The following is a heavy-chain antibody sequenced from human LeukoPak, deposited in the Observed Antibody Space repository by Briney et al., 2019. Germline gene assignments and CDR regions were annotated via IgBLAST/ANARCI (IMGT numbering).Heavy chain of an antibody. CDR1: GYSFTNYY. J-gene: IGHJ4*02. CDR2: INPTGGST. Sequence: ASVKVSFKASGYSFTNYYMHWVRQAPGQGLEWMGIINPTGGSTSYAQKFQGRVTMTRDTSTSTVYMELSSLRSEDTAMYYCARVYSGYENFDYWGQGTLVTVSS. CDR3: ARVYSGYENFDY. D-gene: IGHD5-12*01. V-gene: IGHV1-46*01.